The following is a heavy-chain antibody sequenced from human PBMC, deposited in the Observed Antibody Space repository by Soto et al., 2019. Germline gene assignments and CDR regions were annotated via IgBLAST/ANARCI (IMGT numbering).Heavy chain of an antibody. D-gene: IGHD1-20*01. Sequence: SETLSLTCTVSGYSISSGSYWGWIRQPPGKGPEWIASIYHGGTTFYNPSLKSRITISVDKSISTAYLQWRSLKASDSGMYYCARSRITGSTWTFDYWGQETRGTVSS. CDR3: ARSRITGSTWTFDY. V-gene: IGHV4-38-2*02. J-gene: IGHJ4*02. CDR1: GYSISSGSY. CDR2: IYHGGTT.